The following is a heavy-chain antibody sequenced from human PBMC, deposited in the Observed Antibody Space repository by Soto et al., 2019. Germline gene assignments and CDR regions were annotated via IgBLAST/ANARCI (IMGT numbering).Heavy chain of an antibody. CDR2: INAGNGNT. J-gene: IGHJ4*02. D-gene: IGHD4-17*01. V-gene: IGHV1-3*01. Sequence: GASVKVSCKASGYTFTTYAIHWVRQAPGQRLEWMGWINAGNGNTKYSQNFQGRVTITRDTSASTAYMELSSLRSEDTAVYYCARGGVALVTTKMLYLGQGTLVTVS. CDR1: GYTFTTYA. CDR3: ARGGVALVTTKMLY.